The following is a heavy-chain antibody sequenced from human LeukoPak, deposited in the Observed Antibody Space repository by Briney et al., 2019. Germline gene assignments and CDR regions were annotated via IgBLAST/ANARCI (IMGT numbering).Heavy chain of an antibody. J-gene: IGHJ6*02. V-gene: IGHV4-59*01. Sequence: SETLSLTCTVSGGSISSYYWSWIRQPPGKGLEWIGYIYHRGSTNYNPSLKSRVTISVDTSKNQFSLKLSSVTAADTAVYYCARSGRYYDILTGSQYYYYGMDVWGQGTTVTVSS. D-gene: IGHD3-9*01. CDR3: ARSGRYYDILTGSQYYYYGMDV. CDR2: IYHRGST. CDR1: GGSISSYY.